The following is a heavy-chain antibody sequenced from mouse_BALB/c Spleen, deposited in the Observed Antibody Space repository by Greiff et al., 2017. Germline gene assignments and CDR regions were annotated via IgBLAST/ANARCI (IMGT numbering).Heavy chain of an antibody. CDR3: TKGYGNYLYYFDY. D-gene: IGHD2-1*01. CDR1: GYTFTSYW. Sequence: QVQLQQPGAELVKPGASVKMSCKASGYTFTSYWMHWVKQRPGQGLEWIGTIDPSDSYTSYNQKFKGKATLTVDTSSSTAYMQLSSLTSEDSAVYYSTKGYGNYLYYFDYWGQGTTLTVSS. CDR2: IDPSDSYT. V-gene: IGHV1S127*01. J-gene: IGHJ2*01.